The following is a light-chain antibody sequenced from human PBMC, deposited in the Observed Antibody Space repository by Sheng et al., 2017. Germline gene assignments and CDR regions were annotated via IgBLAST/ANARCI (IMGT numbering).Light chain of an antibody. V-gene: IGKV1-39*01. Sequence: DIQMSQSPSSLSASVGDRVTITCRASQSISTSLNWYQQKAGKAPKLLIYAASYLQSGVPSRFSGSGSGTDFTLTISGLQPEDFATYYCQQSYITPTWTFGQGTKVDVK. CDR3: QQSYITPTWT. CDR1: QSISTS. CDR2: AAS. J-gene: IGKJ1*01.